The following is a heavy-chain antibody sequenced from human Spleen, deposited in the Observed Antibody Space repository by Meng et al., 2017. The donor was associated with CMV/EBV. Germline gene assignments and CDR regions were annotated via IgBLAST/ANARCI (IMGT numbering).Heavy chain of an antibody. J-gene: IGHJ4*02. V-gene: IGHV3-15*01. CDR2: IKSKTDGGTT. D-gene: IGHD3-22*01. CDR1: GFPFSNAW. Sequence: GESLKISCAASGFPFSNAWMSWVRQAPGKGLEWVGRIKSKTDGGTTDYAAPVKGRFTISRDDSKNTLYLQMNSLKTEDTAVYYCTTELEHYYDSSGYHPTDYWGQGTQVTVSS. CDR3: TTELEHYYDSSGYHPTDY.